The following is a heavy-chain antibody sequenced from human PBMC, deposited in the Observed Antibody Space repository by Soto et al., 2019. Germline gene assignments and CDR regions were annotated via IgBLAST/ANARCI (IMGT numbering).Heavy chain of an antibody. D-gene: IGHD4-4*01. CDR1: GGSISSYY. Sequence: PSETLSLTCTVSGGSISSYYWSWIRQPPGKGLEWIGYIYYTGSTNYNPSLESRVTMSVDTSRNQLSLRLSSVAAADTAVYYCARGTVTTEYFDYWGQGTLVTVS. CDR2: IYYTGST. J-gene: IGHJ4*02. CDR3: ARGTVTTEYFDY. V-gene: IGHV4-59*01.